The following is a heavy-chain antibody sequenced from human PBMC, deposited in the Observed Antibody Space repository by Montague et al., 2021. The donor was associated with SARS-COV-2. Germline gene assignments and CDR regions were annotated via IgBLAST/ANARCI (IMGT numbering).Heavy chain of an antibody. Sequence: CAISGDSVSSNTAAWNWIRQSPSTGPEWLGRTYYRSKWNNDYAVSVKSRMTIIAAASENQFSLQLNSVTPEDTAVYYCAGGWLRNGFDPWGQGTLVTASS. CDR3: AGGWLRNGFDP. CDR2: TYYRSKWNN. CDR1: GDSVSSNTAA. D-gene: IGHD6-19*01. J-gene: IGHJ5*02. V-gene: IGHV6-1*01.